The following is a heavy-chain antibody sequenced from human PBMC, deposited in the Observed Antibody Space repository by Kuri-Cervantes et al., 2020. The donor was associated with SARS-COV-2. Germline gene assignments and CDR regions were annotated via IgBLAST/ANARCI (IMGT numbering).Heavy chain of an antibody. Sequence: GGSLRLSCAASGFTFSSYSMNWVRQAPGKGLEWVSSISSSSSYIYYADSVKGRFTISRDNAKNSLYLQMNSLRAEDTAVYYCARDQCSSTSCYGTYYYYYYGMDVWGQGTAVTSP. CDR3: ARDQCSSTSCYGTYYYYYYGMDV. V-gene: IGHV3-21*01. D-gene: IGHD2-2*01. J-gene: IGHJ6*02. CDR2: ISSSSSYI. CDR1: GFTFSSYS.